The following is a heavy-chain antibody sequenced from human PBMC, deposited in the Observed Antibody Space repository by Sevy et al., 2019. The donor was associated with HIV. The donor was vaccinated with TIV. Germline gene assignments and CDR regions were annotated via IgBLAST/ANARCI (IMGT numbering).Heavy chain of an antibody. CDR2: IYSSGIT. CDR3: AKARHQRFDY. CDR1: GVSISNYD. V-gene: IGHV4-59*01. Sequence: QSQTLSLTCTVSGVSISNYDWSWIRQFPGEGLEWIGDIYSSGITNYNPSLQSRVSISLVTSENQLSLKLNSVTAADTAVYYCAKARHQRFDYWGQGTLVTVSS. D-gene: IGHD2-2*01. J-gene: IGHJ4*02.